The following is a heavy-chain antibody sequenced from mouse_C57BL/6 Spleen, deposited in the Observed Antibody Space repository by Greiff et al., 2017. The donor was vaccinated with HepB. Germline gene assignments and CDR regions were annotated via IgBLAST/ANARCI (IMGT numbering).Heavy chain of an antibody. CDR1: GYTFTSYW. D-gene: IGHD1-1*01. J-gene: IGHJ2*01. Sequence: VQLQQSGAELVKPGASVKLSCKASGYTFTSYWMQWVKQRPGQGLEWIGEIDPSDSNTNYTQKFKGKATLTVDTSSSTANMQLSRLTSEDAAVYYCASGDYYSLDDWGQGTTLTVSA. CDR3: ASGDYYSLDD. CDR2: IDPSDSNT. V-gene: IGHV1-50*01.